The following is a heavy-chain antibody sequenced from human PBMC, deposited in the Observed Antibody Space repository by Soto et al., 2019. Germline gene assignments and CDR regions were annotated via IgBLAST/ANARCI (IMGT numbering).Heavy chain of an antibody. D-gene: IGHD6-6*01. V-gene: IGHV3-53*01. CDR3: ATMMRAARESQH. J-gene: IGHJ1*01. CDR2: IYSGGST. CDR1: VFTVISNY. Sequence: PGWSLRLSCVSSVFTVISNYMSWVRQAPGKGLEWVSIIYSGGSTYYADSVKGRFTISRDNFRNTLYLQMNSLRAEDTAVYYCATMMRAARESQHWGQGTLVTVSS.